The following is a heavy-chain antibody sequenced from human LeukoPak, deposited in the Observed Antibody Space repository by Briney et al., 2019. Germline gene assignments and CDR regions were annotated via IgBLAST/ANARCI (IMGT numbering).Heavy chain of an antibody. Sequence: SETLSLTCTVSGGSISSSSYYWGWIRQPPGKGLEWIGSIYYGGITYYSPSLKSRVTISVDTSKNQFSLKLSSVTAADTAVYYCARDRVLLWFGELLTDAFDIWGQGTMVTVSS. CDR3: ARDRVLLWFGELLTDAFDI. V-gene: IGHV4-39*07. CDR2: IYYGGIT. CDR1: GGSISSSSYY. J-gene: IGHJ3*02. D-gene: IGHD3-10*01.